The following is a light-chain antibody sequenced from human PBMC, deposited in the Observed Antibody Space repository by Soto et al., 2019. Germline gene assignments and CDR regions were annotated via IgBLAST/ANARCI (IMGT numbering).Light chain of an antibody. V-gene: IGLV1-47*01. J-gene: IGLJ1*01. CDR3: AAWDDSLSGNYV. CDR2: RNN. Sequence: SVLTQPPSASGTPGQRVTISCSGSSSNNGSNYVYWYQQLPGTAPKLLIYRNNQRPSGVPDRFSGSKSGTSASLAISGLRSEDEADYYCAAWDDSLSGNYVFGTGTKVTVL. CDR1: SSNNGSNY.